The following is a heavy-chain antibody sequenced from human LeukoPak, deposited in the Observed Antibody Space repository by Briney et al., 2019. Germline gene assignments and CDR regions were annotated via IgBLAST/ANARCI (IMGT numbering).Heavy chain of an antibody. Sequence: PGGSLRLSCAASGFTFDDYAMHWVRQAPGKGLEWVSLISGDGGSTYYADSVKGRFTISRDNRKNSLYLQMNSLRTEDTALYYCAKLRCLYDYVWGSYRHYTGDSDYWGQGTLVTVSS. CDR1: GFTFDDYA. V-gene: IGHV3-43*02. CDR2: ISGDGGST. J-gene: IGHJ4*02. CDR3: AKLRCLYDYVWGSYRHYTGDSDY. D-gene: IGHD3-16*02.